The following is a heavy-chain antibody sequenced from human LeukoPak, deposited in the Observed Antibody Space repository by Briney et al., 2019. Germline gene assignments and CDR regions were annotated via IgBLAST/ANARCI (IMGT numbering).Heavy chain of an antibody. CDR2: IYYSGST. CDR3: ARHSSVLPFDY. CDR1: RGSISSSSYY. D-gene: IGHD3-10*01. V-gene: IGHV4-39*01. Sequence: SETQSLTCTVSRGSISSSSYYWGWIRQPPGRGLEWIGSIYYSGSTYYNPSLKSRVTISVDTSKNQFSLKLSSVTAADTAVYYCARHSSVLPFDYWGQGTLVTVSS. J-gene: IGHJ4*02.